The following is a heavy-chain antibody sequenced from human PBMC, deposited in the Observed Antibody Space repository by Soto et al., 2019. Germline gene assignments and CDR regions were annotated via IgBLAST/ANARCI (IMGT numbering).Heavy chain of an antibody. D-gene: IGHD3-10*02. CDR1: GFTFSSYW. CDR2: IKQDGSEK. CDR3: ARGSSLYAGMIGGHDAFDI. V-gene: IGHV3-7*03. Sequence: GGSLRLSCAASGFTFSSYWMSWVRQAPGKGLEWVANIKQDGSEKYYVDSVKGRFTISRDNAKNSLYLQMNSLRAEDTAVYYCARGSSLYAGMIGGHDAFDIWGQGKMVTVSS. J-gene: IGHJ3*02.